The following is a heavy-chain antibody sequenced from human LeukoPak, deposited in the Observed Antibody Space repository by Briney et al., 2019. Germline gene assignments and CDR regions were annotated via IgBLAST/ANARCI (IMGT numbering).Heavy chain of an antibody. Sequence: PGGSLRLSCVASGFTFSSYWMTWVRQAPGKGLEWVANIKQDGSERYYVDSVKGRFTISRDNAKNSLYPQMNSLRADDTAVYYCARYVLVDYWGQGTLVTVS. CDR3: ARYVLVDY. V-gene: IGHV3-7*01. D-gene: IGHD4/OR15-4a*01. J-gene: IGHJ4*02. CDR2: IKQDGSER. CDR1: GFTFSSYW.